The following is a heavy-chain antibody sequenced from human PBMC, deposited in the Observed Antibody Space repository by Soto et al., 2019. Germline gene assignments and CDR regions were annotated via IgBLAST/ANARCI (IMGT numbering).Heavy chain of an antibody. J-gene: IGHJ4*01. Sequence: PGGSLRLSCPASGFPFSGYAMSWDSQAPGKGLEWVSGISGSAGTTDYADSVKGRFTISRDNSEHTLYLQMNSLRAEDTAVYYCAKATYYDFWSGSGACDYWG. D-gene: IGHD3-3*01. CDR3: AKATYYDFWSGSGACDY. CDR1: GFPFSGYA. CDR2: ISGSAGTT. V-gene: IGHV3-23*01.